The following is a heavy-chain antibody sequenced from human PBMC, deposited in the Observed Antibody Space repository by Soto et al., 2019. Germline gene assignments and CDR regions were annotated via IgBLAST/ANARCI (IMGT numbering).Heavy chain of an antibody. CDR3: VGAAMWTGKGFEA. D-gene: IGHD3-9*01. V-gene: IGHV3-30*04. CDR2: TSYDGTNK. CDR1: GFSFSSYT. Sequence: QVQLVESGGGVVQPGRSLRRSCAASGFSFSSYTMHWVRQTPGRGLQWVAVTSYDGTNKYYADSVRGRFTISRDNSNSTLYLQMNNLRDDDTAVYYCVGAAMWTGKGFEAWGQGTLLTVSS. J-gene: IGHJ5*02.